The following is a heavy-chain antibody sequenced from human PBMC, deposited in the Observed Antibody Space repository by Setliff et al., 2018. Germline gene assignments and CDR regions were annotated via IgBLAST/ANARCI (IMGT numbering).Heavy chain of an antibody. D-gene: IGHD2-2*01. Sequence: GASVKVSCKASGYTFTKYGINWVRQAPGQRLEWVGWISAYNGDTNYAQKFQGRVTMTTDRSTSTAYMELRSLRSDDTAVYYCARDRKEIVVKPPAASLDYWGQGTQVTVSS. V-gene: IGHV1-18*01. CDR3: ARDRKEIVVKPPAASLDY. CDR1: GYTFTKYG. J-gene: IGHJ4*02. CDR2: ISAYNGDT.